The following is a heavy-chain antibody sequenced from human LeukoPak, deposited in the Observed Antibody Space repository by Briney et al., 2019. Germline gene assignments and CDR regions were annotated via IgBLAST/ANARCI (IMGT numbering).Heavy chain of an antibody. J-gene: IGHJ6*02. CDR1: GFTFNTHW. Sequence: GGSLRLSCAASGFTFNTHWMTWVRQAPGKGLEWVSSISSSSSYIYYADSVKGRFTISRDNAKNSLYLQMNSLRAEDTAVYYCARGHYDILTGYPPLYYYYGMDVWGQGPRSPSP. D-gene: IGHD3-9*01. CDR2: ISSSSSYI. CDR3: ARGHYDILTGYPPLYYYYGMDV. V-gene: IGHV3-21*01.